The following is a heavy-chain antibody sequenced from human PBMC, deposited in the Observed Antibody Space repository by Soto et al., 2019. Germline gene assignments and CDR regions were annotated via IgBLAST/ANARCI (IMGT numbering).Heavy chain of an antibody. J-gene: IGHJ4*02. D-gene: IGHD3-10*01. CDR2: ISASGGYT. CDR3: AKPRNNYTSGSYFYN. V-gene: IGHV3-23*01. Sequence: GGSLRLSCAASGFTFSSFAMSWVRQAPGKGLEWVSSISASGGYTYYADSVKGRFTISRDNSKNTLYLQMNSLRAEDTALYYCAKPRNNYTSGSYFYNRGQQTMFTISS. CDR1: GFTFSSFA.